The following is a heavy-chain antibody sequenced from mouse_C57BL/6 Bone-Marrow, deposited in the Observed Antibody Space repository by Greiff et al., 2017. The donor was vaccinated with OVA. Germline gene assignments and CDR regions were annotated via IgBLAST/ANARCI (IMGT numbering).Heavy chain of an antibody. Sequence: EVHLVESGGDLVKPGGSLKLSCAASGFTFSSYGMSWVRQTPDKRLEWVATISSGGSYTYYPDSVKGRFTISRDNAKNTLYLQMSSLKSEDTAMYYCARQGWLLPFAYWGQGTLVTVSA. D-gene: IGHD2-3*01. CDR3: ARQGWLLPFAY. CDR2: ISSGGSYT. J-gene: IGHJ3*01. CDR1: GFTFSSYG. V-gene: IGHV5-6*01.